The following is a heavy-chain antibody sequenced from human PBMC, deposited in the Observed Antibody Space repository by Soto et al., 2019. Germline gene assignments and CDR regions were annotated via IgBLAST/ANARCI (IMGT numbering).Heavy chain of an antibody. CDR3: AKKRGTRQYPGGIDY. J-gene: IGHJ4*02. Sequence: QVQLVESGGGVVQPGRSLRLSCAASGFTFSSYGMHWVRQAPGKGLEWVAVISYDGSNKYYADSVKGRFTISRDNSKNTLYRQMNSLRAEDTAVYYCAKKRGTRQYPGGIDYWGQGTLVTVSS. V-gene: IGHV3-30*18. D-gene: IGHD2-2*01. CDR2: ISYDGSNK. CDR1: GFTFSSYG.